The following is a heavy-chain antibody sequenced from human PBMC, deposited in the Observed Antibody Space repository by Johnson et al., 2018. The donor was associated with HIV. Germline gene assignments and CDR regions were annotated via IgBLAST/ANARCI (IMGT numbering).Heavy chain of an antibody. Sequence: VQLVESGGGLIQPGGSLRLSCAASGFTVSTNYMSWVRQAPGKGLDWVSVIYSSGSTYYTDSVKGRFTTSRDNSKNTLYLQMNRLRAEDTAVYYCAREWLYGFDIWGQGTMVTVSS. CDR1: GFTVSTNY. J-gene: IGHJ3*02. V-gene: IGHV3-53*01. D-gene: IGHD5-24*01. CDR2: IYSSGST. CDR3: AREWLYGFDI.